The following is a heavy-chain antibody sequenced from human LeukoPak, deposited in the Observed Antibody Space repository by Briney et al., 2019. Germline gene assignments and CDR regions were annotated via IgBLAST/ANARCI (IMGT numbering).Heavy chain of an antibody. CDR1: GFTFDDYA. CDR3: ARVPLPDYYDRSDADY. Sequence: LRLSCAASGFTFDDYAMHWVRQPPGKGLEWIGYIYHSGSTYYNPSLKSRVTISVDRSKNQFSLKLSSVTAADTAVYYCARVPLPDYYDRSDADYWGQGTLVTVSS. V-gene: IGHV4-30-2*01. CDR2: IYHSGST. D-gene: IGHD3-22*01. J-gene: IGHJ4*02.